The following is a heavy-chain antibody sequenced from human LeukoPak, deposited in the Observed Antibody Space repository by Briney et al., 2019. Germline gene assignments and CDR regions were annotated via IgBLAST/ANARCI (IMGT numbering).Heavy chain of an antibody. D-gene: IGHD5-18*01. V-gene: IGHV3-30-3*01. CDR2: ISYDGSNK. CDR1: GFTFSSYA. CDR3: ARVADTAMAPPDD. Sequence: PGRSLRLSCAASGFTFSSYAMHWVRQAPGKGLEWVAVISYDGSNKYYADSVKGRFTISRDNSKNTLYLQMNSLRAEDTAVYYCARVADTAMAPPDDWGQGTLVTVSS. J-gene: IGHJ4*02.